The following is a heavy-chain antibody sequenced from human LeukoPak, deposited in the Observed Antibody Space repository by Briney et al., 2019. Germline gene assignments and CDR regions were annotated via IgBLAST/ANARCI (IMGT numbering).Heavy chain of an antibody. Sequence: PGGSLRLSCAASGFTVSSNYMSWVRQAPGKGLEWVSVIYSGGSTYYADSVKGRFTISRDNSKNTLYLQMSSLRAEDTAVYYCVKDQAAAGSYGEFDYWGQGTLVTVS. CDR2: IYSGGST. J-gene: IGHJ4*02. CDR3: VKDQAAAGSYGEFDY. D-gene: IGHD6-13*01. CDR1: GFTVSSNY. V-gene: IGHV3-53*05.